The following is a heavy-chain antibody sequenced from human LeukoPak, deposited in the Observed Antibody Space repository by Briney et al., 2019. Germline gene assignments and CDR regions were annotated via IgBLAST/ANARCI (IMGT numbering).Heavy chain of an antibody. Sequence: GGSLRLSCAASEFTFSSYTMNWVRQAPGKGLEWVSSISSSSYYIYYADSVKGRFTISRDKSKNTLYLQMRAEDTAVYYCASFGFLDDSSGYPIDYWGQGTLVTVSS. J-gene: IGHJ4*02. CDR2: ISSSSYYI. CDR3: ASFGFLDDSSGYPIDY. V-gene: IGHV3-21*04. CDR1: EFTFSSYT. D-gene: IGHD3-22*01.